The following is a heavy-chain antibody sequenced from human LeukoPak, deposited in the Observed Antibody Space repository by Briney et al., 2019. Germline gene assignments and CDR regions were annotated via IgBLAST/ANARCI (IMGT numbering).Heavy chain of an antibody. CDR3: AKRSDYGGNWNYFDY. D-gene: IGHD4-23*01. CDR1: GFTFSSNG. J-gene: IGHJ4*02. Sequence: GGSLRLSCAASGFTFSSNGMSWVRRAPGKGLEWVSAISDGGGSTYYADSVRGRFTISRDNSKNTLYLQMNSLRAEDTAVYYCAKRSDYGGNWNYFDYWGQGTLVTVSS. V-gene: IGHV3-23*01. CDR2: ISDGGGST.